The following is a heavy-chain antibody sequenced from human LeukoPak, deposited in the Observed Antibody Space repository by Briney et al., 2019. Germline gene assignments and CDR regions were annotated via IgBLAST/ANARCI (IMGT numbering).Heavy chain of an antibody. Sequence: GASVKVSCKASGYTFTSYGISWVRQAPGQGLEWMGWISAYNGNTNYAQKLQGRVTMTTDTSTSTAYMELRSLRSDDTAVYYCARFTTVTEIHAFDIWGQGTMVTVSS. V-gene: IGHV1-18*01. D-gene: IGHD4-17*01. CDR1: GYTFTSYG. J-gene: IGHJ3*02. CDR2: ISAYNGNT. CDR3: ARFTTVTEIHAFDI.